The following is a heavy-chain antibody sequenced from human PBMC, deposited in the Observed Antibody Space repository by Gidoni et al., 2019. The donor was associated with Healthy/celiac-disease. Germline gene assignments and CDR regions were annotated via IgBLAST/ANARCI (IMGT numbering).Heavy chain of an antibody. CDR1: GYTLTALS. CDR3: ATSSPPGYWSGGSCPGGWFDP. J-gene: IGHJ5*02. Sequence: QVQLVQSGAEVKKPGASVQVSCKVSGYTLTALSMHFVRQAPGKGLEWMGGFEPEDGETIYAQKFQGRVTMTEDTSTDTAYMELSSLRSEDTAVYYCATSSPPGYWSGGSCPGGWFDPWGQGTLVTVSS. V-gene: IGHV1-24*01. CDR2: FEPEDGET. D-gene: IGHD2-15*01.